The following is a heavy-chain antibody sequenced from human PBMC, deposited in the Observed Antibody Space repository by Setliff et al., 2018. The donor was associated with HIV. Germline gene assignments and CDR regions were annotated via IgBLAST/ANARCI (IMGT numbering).Heavy chain of an antibody. D-gene: IGHD3-3*02. V-gene: IGHV4-28*06. CDR2: ISYCGST. CDR3: ARKGSSIRSQAYYYVF. J-gene: IGHJ4*02. CDR1: GGSISTSNW. Sequence: TSETLSLPCTVSGGSISTSNWCGWIRQTPGKGLEWIGYISYCGSTNYHSSLKRRVTISLDTSTNQFSLKLSSVTALDTAVYYCARKGSSIRSQAYYYVFWGQGTLVT.